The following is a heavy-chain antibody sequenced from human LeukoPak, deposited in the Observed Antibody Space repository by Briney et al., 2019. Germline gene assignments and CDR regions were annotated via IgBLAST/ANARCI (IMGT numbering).Heavy chain of an antibody. CDR3: RMASGVVDY. CDR1: GFTFSSYW. CDR2: INSDGNNT. Sequence: GGSLRLSCAASGFTFSSYWMHWVRQAPGKGLVWVSRINSDGNNTKYADFVKGRFTISRDNAKNTLYLQMNSLRVEDTAVYYCRMASGVVDYWGQGTLGTVSS. J-gene: IGHJ4*02. D-gene: IGHD2-8*01. V-gene: IGHV3-74*01.